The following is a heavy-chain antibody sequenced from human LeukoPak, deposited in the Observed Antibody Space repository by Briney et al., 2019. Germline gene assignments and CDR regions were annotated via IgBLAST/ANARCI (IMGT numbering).Heavy chain of an antibody. Sequence: SETLSLTCTVSGGSITSDYWSWIRQPPGKGLEWIGYIENSGRTEYNPSLMSRITISVDTSKIQFSLMLSPVTAADTAVYYCARGRYGGYFDCWGQGTLVTVSS. CDR2: IENSGRT. V-gene: IGHV4-59*01. J-gene: IGHJ4*02. CDR3: ARGRYGGYFDC. CDR1: GGSITSDY. D-gene: IGHD4-23*01.